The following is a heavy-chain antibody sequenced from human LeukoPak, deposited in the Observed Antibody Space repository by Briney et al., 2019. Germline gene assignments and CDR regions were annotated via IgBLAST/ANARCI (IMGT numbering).Heavy chain of an antibody. CDR3: VRVKGSYFDY. CDR2: ISSSGSAI. Sequence: GRSLRLSCAASGFPLSSYSINWVRQAPGKGLEWVSYISSSGSAIYYVDSVKGRFTVSRDNAKNSLFLQMNSPRAEDTAVYYCVRVKGSYFDYWGQGALVTVSS. J-gene: IGHJ4*02. D-gene: IGHD2-15*01. CDR1: GFPLSSYS. V-gene: IGHV3-48*01.